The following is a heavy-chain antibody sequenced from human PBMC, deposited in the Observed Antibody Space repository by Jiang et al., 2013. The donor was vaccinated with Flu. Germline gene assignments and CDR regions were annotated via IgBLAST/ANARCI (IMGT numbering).Heavy chain of an antibody. Sequence: PGLVKPSETLSLTCTVSGGSVNTGSYYWSWIRQPPGKGLEWIGYIHYTGSTNHNPSLRGRVTISADMSRNQFSLNLYSVTAADTAVYYCARTYYAGSGSVYWYFDLWGRGTLITVSS. CDR1: GGSVNTGSYY. V-gene: IGHV4-61*01. CDR3: ARTYYAGSGSVYWYFDL. D-gene: IGHD3-10*01. J-gene: IGHJ2*01. CDR2: IHYTGST.